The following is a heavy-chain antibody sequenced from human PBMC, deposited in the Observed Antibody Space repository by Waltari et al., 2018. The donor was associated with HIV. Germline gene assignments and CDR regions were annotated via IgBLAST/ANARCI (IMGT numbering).Heavy chain of an antibody. CDR1: GGTFSSYA. CDR3: ARDLAYDILTGYYLDY. J-gene: IGHJ4*02. Sequence: QVQLVQSGAEVKKPGSSVKVSCKASGGTFSSYAISWVRQAPGQGLEWMGRIIPILGIANYAQKFQGRVTITADKSTSTAYMELSSLRSEDTAVYYCARDLAYDILTGYYLDYWGQGTLVTVYS. V-gene: IGHV1-69*04. CDR2: IIPILGIA. D-gene: IGHD3-9*01.